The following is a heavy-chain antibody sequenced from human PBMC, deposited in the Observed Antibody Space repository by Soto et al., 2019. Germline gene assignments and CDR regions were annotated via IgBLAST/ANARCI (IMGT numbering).Heavy chain of an antibody. CDR2: IYATGTT. CDR3: VRDGTKTLRVCFDP. J-gene: IGHJ5*02. D-gene: IGHD1-1*01. V-gene: IGHV4-4*07. Sequence: SETLSLTWTVSGASISGFYWSWIRKSAGKGLEWIGRIYATGTTDYNPSLKSRVMMSVDTSKKQFSLKLRSVTAADTAVYYCVRDGTKTLRVCFDPWGQGTLVTVSS. CDR1: GASISGFY.